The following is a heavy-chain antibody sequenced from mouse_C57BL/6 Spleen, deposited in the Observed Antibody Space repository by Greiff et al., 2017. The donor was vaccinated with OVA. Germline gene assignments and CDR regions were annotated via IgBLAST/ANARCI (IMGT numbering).Heavy chain of an antibody. D-gene: IGHD4-1*01. Sequence: EVHLVESGGGLVKPGGSLKLSCAASGFTFSDYGMHWVRQAPEKGLEWVAYISSGSSTIYYADTVKGRFTISRDNAKNTLFLQMTSLRSEDTAMYYCARLLTGAYWGQGTLVTVSA. J-gene: IGHJ3*01. V-gene: IGHV5-17*01. CDR2: ISSGSSTI. CDR1: GFTFSDYG. CDR3: ARLLTGAY.